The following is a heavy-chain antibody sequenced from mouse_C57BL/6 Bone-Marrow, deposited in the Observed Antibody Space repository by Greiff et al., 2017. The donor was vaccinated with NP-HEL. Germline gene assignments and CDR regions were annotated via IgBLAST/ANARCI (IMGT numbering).Heavy chain of an antibody. CDR3: ARSPFYYGNYDAMDY. CDR1: GYSFTDYN. D-gene: IGHD2-1*01. Sequence: EVQLQQSGPELVKPGASVKISCKASGYSFTDYNMNWVKQSNGRSLEWIGVINPNYGTTSYNQKFKGKAILTVNQSSSTAYMQLNSLTSEDSAVYYCARSPFYYGNYDAMDYWGQGTSVTVSS. J-gene: IGHJ4*01. CDR2: INPNYGTT. V-gene: IGHV1-39*01.